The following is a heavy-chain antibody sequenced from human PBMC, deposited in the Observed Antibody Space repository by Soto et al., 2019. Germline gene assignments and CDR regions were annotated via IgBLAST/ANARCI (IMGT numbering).Heavy chain of an antibody. CDR1: GYTFTSYG. CDR3: ARDTRDAQRYFDWLLWDYYYGMDV. D-gene: IGHD3-9*01. Sequence: GVSVKVSCKGSGYTFTSYGIIWVRQAPGQGLEWMGWISAYNGNTNHAQKLQGRVTMTTDTSTSTAYMELRSLRSDDTAVYYCARDTRDAQRYFDWLLWDYYYGMDVWGQGTTVTVSS. J-gene: IGHJ6*02. V-gene: IGHV1-18*01. CDR2: ISAYNGNT.